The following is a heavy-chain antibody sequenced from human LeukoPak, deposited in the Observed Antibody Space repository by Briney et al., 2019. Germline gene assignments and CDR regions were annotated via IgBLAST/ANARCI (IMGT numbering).Heavy chain of an antibody. CDR3: ARSGRYCSSTSCHNWFDP. CDR1: GYTFTTYG. D-gene: IGHD2-2*01. J-gene: IGHJ5*02. V-gene: IGHV1-18*01. CDR2: ISAYNGNT. Sequence: ASVKVSCKASGYTFTTYGISWVRQAPGQGLEWMGWISAYNGNTNYAQKLQGRVTVTTDTSTSTAYMELRSLRSDDTAVYYCARSGRYCSSTSCHNWFDPWGQGTLVTVSS.